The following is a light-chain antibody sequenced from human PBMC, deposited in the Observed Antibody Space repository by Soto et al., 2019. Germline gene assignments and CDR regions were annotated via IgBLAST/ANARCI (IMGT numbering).Light chain of an antibody. V-gene: IGKV3-11*01. Sequence: EIGLTQSPGTLSLSPGERATLSCRASQSVSSYLAWYQQKPGQAPRLLIYDASNRATGIPARSSGSGSGTDFTLTISSLEPEDFAVYYCQQRSKTFGGGAKA. J-gene: IGKJ4*01. CDR3: QQRSKT. CDR2: DAS. CDR1: QSVSSY.